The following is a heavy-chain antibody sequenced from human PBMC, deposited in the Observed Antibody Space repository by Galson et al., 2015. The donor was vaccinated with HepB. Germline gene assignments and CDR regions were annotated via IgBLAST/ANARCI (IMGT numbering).Heavy chain of an antibody. CDR2: ISSGSYI. CDR3: ARALPSGIRGGRVFDH. CDR1: GFNFSLYS. J-gene: IGHJ4*02. Sequence: SLRLSCAASGFNFSLYSMNWVRQAPGKGLEWVSSISSGSYIYYGDSVKGRCTVSRDSAKTSVYLQMNSLRGDDTAVYYCARALPSGIRGGRVFDHWGQGTLVTVSS. D-gene: IGHD3-10*01. V-gene: IGHV3-21*01.